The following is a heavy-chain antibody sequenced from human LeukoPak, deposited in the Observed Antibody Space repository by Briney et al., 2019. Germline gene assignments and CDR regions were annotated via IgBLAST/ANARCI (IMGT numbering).Heavy chain of an antibody. CDR1: GFTFSSYG. Sequence: GGSLRLSCAAPGFTFSSYGMHWVRRAPGKGLEWVAVIWYDGSNKYYADSVKGRFTISRDNSKNTLYLQMNSLRAEDTAVYYCAKDLGSSGWYIDYWGQGTLVTVSS. V-gene: IGHV3-33*06. CDR3: AKDLGSSGWYIDY. D-gene: IGHD6-19*01. J-gene: IGHJ4*02. CDR2: IWYDGSNK.